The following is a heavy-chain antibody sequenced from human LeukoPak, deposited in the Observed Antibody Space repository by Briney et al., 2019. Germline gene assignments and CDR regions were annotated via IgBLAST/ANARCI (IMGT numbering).Heavy chain of an antibody. D-gene: IGHD5-18*01. Sequence: ASVKVSCKASGYTFTSYDINWVRQAPGQGLEWMGWINPNSGGTNYAQKFQGRVTMTRDTSISTAYMELSRLRSDDTAVYYCARELPYVHTSMADAFDIWGQGTMVTVSS. J-gene: IGHJ3*02. CDR2: INPNSGGT. CDR1: GYTFTSYD. V-gene: IGHV1-2*02. CDR3: ARELPYVHTSMADAFDI.